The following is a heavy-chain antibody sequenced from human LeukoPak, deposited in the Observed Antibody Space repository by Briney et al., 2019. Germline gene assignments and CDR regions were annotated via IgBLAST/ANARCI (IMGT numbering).Heavy chain of an antibody. CDR1: GFTFSSYG. CDR2: IWYDGSNK. D-gene: IGHD6-13*01. V-gene: IGHV3-33*06. Sequence: GGSLRLSCAASGFTFSSYGMHWVRQAPGKGLEWVAVIWYDGSNKYYADSVKGRFTISRDNSKNTLYLQMNSLRAEDTAVYYCAKGRIAAADDPYYFDYWGQGTLVTVSS. J-gene: IGHJ4*02. CDR3: AKGRIAAADDPYYFDY.